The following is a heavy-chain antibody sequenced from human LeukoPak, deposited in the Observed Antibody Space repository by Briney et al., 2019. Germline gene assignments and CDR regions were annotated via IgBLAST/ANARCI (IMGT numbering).Heavy chain of an antibody. V-gene: IGHV3-21*01. J-gene: IGHJ6*03. D-gene: IGHD5-18*01. Sequence: PGGSLRLSCAASGFTFNSYSMNWVRQAPGKGLEWVSSISSSSSYIYYADSVKGRFTISRDNAKNSLYLQMNSLRAEDTAVYYCARGDNSYGLYYYYYYMDVWGKGTTVTVSS. CDR3: ARGDNSYGLYYYYYYMDV. CDR1: GFTFNSYS. CDR2: ISSSSSYI.